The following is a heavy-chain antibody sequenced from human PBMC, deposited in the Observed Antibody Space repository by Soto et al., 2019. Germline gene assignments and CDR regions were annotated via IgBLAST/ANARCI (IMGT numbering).Heavy chain of an antibody. CDR2: IDTSGSST. J-gene: IGHJ5*02. D-gene: IGHD6-13*01. Sequence: PGGSLRLSCEASGFIFTNFWMHWVRQVPGKGLVWVSRIDTSGSSTSYADSVKGRFTISRDNAKNTVSLQMNSLRAEDTGVYYCAEDSWYFDPWSQGSLVTVSS. CDR1: GFIFTNFW. V-gene: IGHV3-74*01. CDR3: AEDSWYFDP.